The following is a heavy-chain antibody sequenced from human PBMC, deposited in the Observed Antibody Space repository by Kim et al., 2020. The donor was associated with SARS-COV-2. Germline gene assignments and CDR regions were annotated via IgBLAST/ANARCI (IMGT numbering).Heavy chain of an antibody. CDR3: ARRYGDYNFDY. V-gene: IGHV4-39*01. Sequence: YYTPSLKSRVTISVDTSKNQFSLKLSSVTAADTAVYYCARRYGDYNFDYWGQGTLVTVSS. D-gene: IGHD4-17*01. J-gene: IGHJ4*02.